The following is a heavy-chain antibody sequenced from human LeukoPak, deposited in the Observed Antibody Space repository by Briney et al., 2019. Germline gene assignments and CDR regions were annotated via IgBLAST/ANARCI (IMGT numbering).Heavy chain of an antibody. V-gene: IGHV4-59*08. CDR2: IYYSGST. Sequence: PSETLSLTCTVSGGSISSYYCSSIRQPPGKGLEWIGYIYYSGSTNYNPSLKSRVTISVDTSKNQFSLKLSPVTAADTAVYYCARYSSSRSYWGQGTLVTVSS. CDR3: ARYSSSRSY. D-gene: IGHD6-13*01. J-gene: IGHJ4*02. CDR1: GGSISSYY.